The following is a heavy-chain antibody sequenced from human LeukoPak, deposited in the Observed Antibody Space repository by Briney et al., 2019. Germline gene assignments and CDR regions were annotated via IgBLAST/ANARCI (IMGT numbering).Heavy chain of an antibody. V-gene: IGHV1-2*02. CDR3: ARAHDFWSGFYPVDY. CDR1: GYTFTGYY. Sequence: ASVKVSCKASGYTFTGYYMYWVRQAPGQGLEWMGWINPDSGGTKYAQKFQGRVSMTRDTSSSTAYMELSRLRSDDTAVYYCARAHDFWSGFYPVDYWGQGTLVTVSS. J-gene: IGHJ4*02. CDR2: INPDSGGT. D-gene: IGHD3-3*01.